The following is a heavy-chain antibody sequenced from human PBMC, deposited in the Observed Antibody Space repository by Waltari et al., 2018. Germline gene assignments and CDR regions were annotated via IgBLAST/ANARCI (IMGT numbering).Heavy chain of an antibody. CDR3: ARDVGTNWGTYYYYMDV. D-gene: IGHD7-27*01. J-gene: IGHJ6*03. CDR2: IYYSGST. CDR1: GGSISSGSYY. V-gene: IGHV4-61*10. Sequence: QVQLQESGPGLVKPSQTLSPTCTVSGGSISSGSYYWSWIRQPAGKGLEWIGYIYYSGSTNYNPSLKSRVTISVDTSKNQFSLKLSSVTAADTAVYYCARDVGTNWGTYYYYMDVWGKGTTVTVSS.